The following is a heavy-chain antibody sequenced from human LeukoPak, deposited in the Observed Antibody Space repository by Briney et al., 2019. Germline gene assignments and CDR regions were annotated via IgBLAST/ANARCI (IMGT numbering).Heavy chain of an antibody. Sequence: ASVKVSCKASGYTFTSYGISWVRQAPGQGLEWMGWISAYNGNTNYAQKLQGRVTMTTDTSTSTAYMEPRSLRSDDTAVYYCARTYCSSTSCHAYYFDYWGQGTLVTVSS. D-gene: IGHD2-2*01. CDR2: ISAYNGNT. CDR1: GYTFTSYG. V-gene: IGHV1-18*01. CDR3: ARTYCSSTSCHAYYFDY. J-gene: IGHJ4*02.